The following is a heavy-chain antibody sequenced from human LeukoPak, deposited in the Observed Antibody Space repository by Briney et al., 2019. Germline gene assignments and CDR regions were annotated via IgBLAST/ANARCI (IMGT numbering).Heavy chain of an antibody. J-gene: IGHJ5*02. CDR2: ISTYNGDT. D-gene: IGHD3-9*01. CDR3: AREWWGYDVLTGDNWFDP. V-gene: IGHV1-18*01. CDR1: GYPFTTYG. Sequence: ASVKVSCKASGYPFTTYGINWVRQAPGQGLEWMGWISTYNGDTNYAQKFQGRVTMTTDTSTSTAYIELRSLTSDDTAAYYCAREWWGYDVLTGDNWFDPWGQGTLVTVSS.